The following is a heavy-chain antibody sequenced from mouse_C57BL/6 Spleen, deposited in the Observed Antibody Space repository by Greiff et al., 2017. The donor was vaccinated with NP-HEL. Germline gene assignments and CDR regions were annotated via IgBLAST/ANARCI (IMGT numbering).Heavy chain of an antibody. Sequence: EVKVVESGGGLVQPGGSLKLSCAASGFTFSDYYMYWVRQTPEKRLEWVAYISNGGGSTYYPDTVKGRFTISRDNAKNTLYLQMSRLKSEDTAMYYCARGGIYYGSSYYWYFDVWGTGTTVTVSS. J-gene: IGHJ1*03. V-gene: IGHV5-12*01. D-gene: IGHD1-1*01. CDR2: ISNGGGST. CDR3: ARGGIYYGSSYYWYFDV. CDR1: GFTFSDYY.